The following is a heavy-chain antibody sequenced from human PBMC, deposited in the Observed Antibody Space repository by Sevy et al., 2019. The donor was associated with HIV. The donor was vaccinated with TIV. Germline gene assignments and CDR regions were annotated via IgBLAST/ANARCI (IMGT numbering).Heavy chain of an antibody. V-gene: IGHV3-7*04. Sequence: GGSLRLSCAASGFTFSTYGMTWVRQAPGKGLEWVANIKQDGTDTNYVDSVRGRFTISRDNRRNLLYLHMNSLRSEDTAVYFCGRGLADWWSFHYSSWGQGVLVTVSS. D-gene: IGHD1-26*01. CDR3: GRGLADWWSFHYSS. CDR1: GFTFSTYG. CDR2: IKQDGTDT. J-gene: IGHJ4*02.